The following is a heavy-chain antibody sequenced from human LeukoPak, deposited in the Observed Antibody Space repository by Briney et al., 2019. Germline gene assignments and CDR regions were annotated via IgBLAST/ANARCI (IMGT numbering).Heavy chain of an antibody. D-gene: IGHD3-22*01. CDR3: ARAPRDSSSSNYMRRFDY. V-gene: IGHV4-38-2*01. CDR1: GYSISSDNY. J-gene: IGHJ4*02. Sequence: ETLSLTCAVSGYSISSDNYWVWIRQPPGQGLEWTGGIYHSGSTYYNPSLKSRVTMSVDTSKNQFSLKLSSVTAADTAVYYCARAPRDSSSSNYMRRFDYWGQGTLVTVSS. CDR2: IYHSGST.